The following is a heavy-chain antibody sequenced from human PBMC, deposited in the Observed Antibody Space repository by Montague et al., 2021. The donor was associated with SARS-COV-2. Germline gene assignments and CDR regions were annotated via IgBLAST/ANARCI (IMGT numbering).Heavy chain of an antibody. J-gene: IGHJ3*01. D-gene: IGHD3-22*01. CDR1: GGSITNNIDY. V-gene: IGHV4-39*02. Sequence: SETLSLTCTVSGGSITNNIDYWAWLRPPPGKGLEWIGSIYYTGNTYYNPSLKSRVTISVVTSKNHFTLKLSSVTAAETAVYYCARLKRYFDSSGSPSAFDYWGQGTKVTVSS. CDR2: IYYTGNT. CDR3: ARLKRYFDSSGSPSAFDY.